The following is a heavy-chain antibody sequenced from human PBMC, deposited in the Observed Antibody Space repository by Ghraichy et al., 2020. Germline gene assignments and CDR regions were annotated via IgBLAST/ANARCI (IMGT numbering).Heavy chain of an antibody. CDR3: ARLGLDYGDYEYVPFDY. D-gene: IGHD4-17*01. CDR2: INPNSGGT. J-gene: IGHJ4*02. V-gene: IGHV1-2*02. Sequence: ASVKVSCKASGYTFTAHHIHWVRQAPGQGLEWMGSINPNSGGTKYAQKFQGRVTMTRDTSTSTAYMEVSRVRFDDTAFYYCARLGLDYGDYEYVPFDYWGQGALVTVFS. CDR1: GYTFTAHH.